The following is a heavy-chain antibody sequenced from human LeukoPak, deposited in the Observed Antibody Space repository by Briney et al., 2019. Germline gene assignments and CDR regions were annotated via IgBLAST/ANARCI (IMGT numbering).Heavy chain of an antibody. CDR2: IYSDGNST. J-gene: IGHJ4*02. CDR1: GFTFSSYW. V-gene: IGHV3-74*01. Sequence: HPGGSLRLSCAASGFTFSSYWMHWVRQAPGKGLEWVSRIYSDGNSTNYADSVKGRFTISRDNAKNTLYLQMNSLRAEDTAVYYCARVGGRYSPFAYWGQGTLVTVSS. D-gene: IGHD3-10*01. CDR3: ARVGGRYSPFAY.